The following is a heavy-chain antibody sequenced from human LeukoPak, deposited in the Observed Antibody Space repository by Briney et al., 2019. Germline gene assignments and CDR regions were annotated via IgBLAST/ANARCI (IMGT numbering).Heavy chain of an antibody. CDR2: IIPIFSTT. CDR1: GGTFSNYA. CDR3: ARGGEANYYDTSGYYLYYY. Sequence: ASVKVSCKASGGTFSNYAISWVRQAPGQGLEWMGRIIPIFSTTNYAQKFQGRVTITTDESTSTAYMELSSLRSEDTAMYYCARGGEANYYDTSGYYLYYYWGQGTLVTVSS. D-gene: IGHD3-22*01. J-gene: IGHJ4*02. V-gene: IGHV1-69*05.